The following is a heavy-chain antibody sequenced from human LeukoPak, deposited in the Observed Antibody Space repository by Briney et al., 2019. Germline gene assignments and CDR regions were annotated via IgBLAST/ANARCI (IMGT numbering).Heavy chain of an antibody. CDR2: INPNSGGT. CDR3: ARDRGVVVVVAWFDP. D-gene: IGHD2-15*01. CDR1: GYTFTGYY. J-gene: IGHJ5*02. Sequence: ASVKVSCKASGYTFTGYYMHWVRQAPGQGLEWMGWINPNSGGTNYAQKFQGRDTMTRDTSISTAYMELSRLRSDDTAVYYCARDRGVVVVVAWFDPWGQGTLVTVSS. V-gene: IGHV1-2*02.